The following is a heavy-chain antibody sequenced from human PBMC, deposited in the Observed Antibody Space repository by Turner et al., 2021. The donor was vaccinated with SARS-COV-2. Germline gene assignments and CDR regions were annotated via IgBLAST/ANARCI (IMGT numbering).Heavy chain of an antibody. CDR3: ARINSGGFDY. CDR2: IIPIVGVA. J-gene: IGHJ4*02. V-gene: IGHV1-69*04. Sequence: QVQLVQSGAEVKKPGSSVKVSCKASGGTFSSYPISWVRQAPGQGLEWMGRIIPIVGVANYAQKFQGRVTITADKSTSTAYMGLSSLRSEDTAVYYCARINSGGFDYWGQGTLVTVSS. CDR1: GGTFSSYP. D-gene: IGHD3-10*01.